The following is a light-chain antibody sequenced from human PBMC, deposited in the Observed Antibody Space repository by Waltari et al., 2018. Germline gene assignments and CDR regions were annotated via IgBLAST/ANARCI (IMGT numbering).Light chain of an antibody. Sequence: QSALTQPASVSGSPGQSITISCTGTSSDVGAYNYVSWYQQYPDKAPKLMIYDVSKRPSGVSNRFSGSKSGNTASLTISGLQAEDEADYYCCSYAGSSTHVLFGGGTKLTVL. CDR2: DVS. V-gene: IGLV2-23*02. CDR3: CSYAGSSTHVL. CDR1: SSDVGAYNY. J-gene: IGLJ2*01.